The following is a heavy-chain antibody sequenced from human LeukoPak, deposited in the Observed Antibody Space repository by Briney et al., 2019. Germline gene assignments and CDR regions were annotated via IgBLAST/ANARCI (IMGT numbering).Heavy chain of an antibody. V-gene: IGHV1-18*01. Sequence: ASVKFSCKASGYTFTSYGISWVRQAPGQGLEWMGWISAYNGNTNYAQKLQGRVTMTTDTSTSTAYMELRSLRSDDTAVYYCARDIADSYDFWSGSRLGWFDPWGQGTLVTVSS. CDR3: ARDIADSYDFWSGSRLGWFDP. J-gene: IGHJ5*02. CDR2: ISAYNGNT. D-gene: IGHD3-3*01. CDR1: GYTFTSYG.